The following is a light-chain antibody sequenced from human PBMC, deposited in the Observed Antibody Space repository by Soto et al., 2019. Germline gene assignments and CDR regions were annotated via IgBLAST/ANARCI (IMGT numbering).Light chain of an antibody. CDR1: SSNIGRTT. V-gene: IGLV1-44*01. CDR3: AAWDDSLNGVV. Sequence: QSVLTQPPSASGTPGQRVTISCSGSSSNIGRTTVHWYQQLPGTAPKLLIYSNNLRPSGVPDRFSGSKSGTLASLAISGLQSEDEADYYCAAWDDSLNGVVFGGGTKLTVL. J-gene: IGLJ2*01. CDR2: SNN.